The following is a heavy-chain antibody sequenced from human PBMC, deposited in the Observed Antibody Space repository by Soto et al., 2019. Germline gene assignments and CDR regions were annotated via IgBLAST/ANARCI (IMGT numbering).Heavy chain of an antibody. CDR2: IIPIFGTA. CDR3: ARGVLVRGVIITGGFDY. V-gene: IGHV1-69*01. CDR1: GGTFSSYA. D-gene: IGHD3-10*01. J-gene: IGHJ4*02. Sequence: QVQLVQSGAEVKKPGSSVKVYCKASGGTFSSYAISWVRQAPGQGLEWMGGIIPIFGTANYAQKCQGRVTITEDESTRTAYMELRSMRSEYTAVYYCARGVLVRGVIITGGFDYWGQGPLVTVSS.